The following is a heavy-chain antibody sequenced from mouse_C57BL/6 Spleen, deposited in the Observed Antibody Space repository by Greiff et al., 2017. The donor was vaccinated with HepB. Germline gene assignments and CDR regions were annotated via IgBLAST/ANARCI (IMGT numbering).Heavy chain of an antibody. CDR3: ARQVYGSEDWYFDV. CDR1: GYTFTDYN. Sequence: EVQLQESGPELVKPGASVKIPCKASGYTFTDYNMDWVKQSHGKSLEWIGDINPNNGGTIYNQKFKGKATLTVDKSSSTAYMELRSLTSEDTAVYYCARQVYGSEDWYFDVWGTGTTVTVSS. J-gene: IGHJ1*03. V-gene: IGHV1-18*01. D-gene: IGHD1-1*01. CDR2: INPNNGGT.